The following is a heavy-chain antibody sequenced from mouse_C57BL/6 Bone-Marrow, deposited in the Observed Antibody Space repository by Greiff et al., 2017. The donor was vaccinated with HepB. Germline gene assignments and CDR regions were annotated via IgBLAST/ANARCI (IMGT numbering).Heavy chain of an antibody. J-gene: IGHJ4*01. V-gene: IGHV5-12*01. D-gene: IGHD1-1*01. CDR3: ARHYYGSSYGLYYAMDY. CDR2: ISNGGGST. Sequence: EVQGVESGGGLVQPGGSLKLSCAASGFTFSDYYMYWVRQTPEKRLEWVAYISNGGGSTYYPDTVKGRFTISRDNAKNTLYLQMSRLKSEDTAMYYCARHYYGSSYGLYYAMDYWGQGTSVTVSS. CDR1: GFTFSDYY.